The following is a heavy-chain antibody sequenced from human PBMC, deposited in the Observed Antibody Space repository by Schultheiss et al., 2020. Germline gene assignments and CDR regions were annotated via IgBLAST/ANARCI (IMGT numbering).Heavy chain of an antibody. CDR1: GGSISSTN. V-gene: IGHV3-30*03. D-gene: IGHD4-17*01. J-gene: IGHJ6*02. CDR2: ISYDGSNK. Sequence: LSLTCAVSGGSISSTNWWTWVRQAPGKGLEWVAVISYDGSNKYYADSVKGRFTISRDNSKNTLYLQMNSLRAEDTAVYYCARRVTTSYYYYYGMDVWGQGTTVTVSS. CDR3: ARRVTTSYYYYYGMDV.